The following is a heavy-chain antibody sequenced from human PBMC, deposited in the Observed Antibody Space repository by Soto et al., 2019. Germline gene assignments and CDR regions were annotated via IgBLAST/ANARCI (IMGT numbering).Heavy chain of an antibody. CDR3: ARGLRISYYDFWSGSDGMDV. CDR2: INHSGST. Sequence: KPSETLSLTCAVYGGSFSGYYWSWIRQPPGKGLEWIGEINHSGSTNYNPSLKSRVTISVDTSKNQFSLKLSSVTAADTAMYYCARGLRISYYDFWSGSDGMDVWGQGTTVTVSS. D-gene: IGHD3-3*01. CDR1: GGSFSGYY. J-gene: IGHJ6*02. V-gene: IGHV4-34*01.